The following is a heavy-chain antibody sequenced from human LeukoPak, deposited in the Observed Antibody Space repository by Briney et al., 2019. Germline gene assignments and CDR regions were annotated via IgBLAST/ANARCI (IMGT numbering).Heavy chain of an antibody. CDR2: INDSGRS. J-gene: IGHJ4*02. Sequence: SETLSLTCAVYSGSFSGYYWSWLRRPPGKGLEWIGEINDSGRSKYIPSLKSRVTVSVDTSKNQFSLKLNSVTAADTAAYFCARGGLNSNYFDSWGRGTLVTVSS. CDR1: SGSFSGYY. D-gene: IGHD4-11*01. CDR3: ARGGLNSNYFDS. V-gene: IGHV4-34*01.